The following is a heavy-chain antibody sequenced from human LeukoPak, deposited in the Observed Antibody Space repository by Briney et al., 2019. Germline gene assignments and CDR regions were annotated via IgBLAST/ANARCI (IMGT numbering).Heavy chain of an antibody. D-gene: IGHD4-17*01. CDR1: GFTFSSYA. V-gene: IGHV3-30-3*01. J-gene: IGHJ6*02. CDR3: ARVGAGYGDPGEGGGMDV. CDR2: ISYDGSNK. Sequence: GGSLRLSCAASGFTFSSYAMHWVRQAPGKGLEWVAVISYDGSNKYYADSVKGRFTISRDNSKNTLYLQMNSLRAEDTAVYYCARVGAGYGDPGEGGGMDVWGQGTTVTVSS.